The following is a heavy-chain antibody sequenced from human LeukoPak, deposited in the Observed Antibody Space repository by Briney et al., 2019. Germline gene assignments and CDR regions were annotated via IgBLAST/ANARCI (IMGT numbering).Heavy chain of an antibody. CDR1: GGTFSSYA. V-gene: IGHV1-69*06. D-gene: IGHD3-22*01. CDR2: IIPIFGTA. J-gene: IGHJ4*02. CDR3: AREKTSYYDSSGYGDY. Sequence: SVKVSCKASGGTFSSYAISWVRQAPGQGLEWMGGIIPIFGTANYAQKFQGRVTITADKSTSTAYMELNSLRAEDTAVYYCAREKTSYYDSSGYGDYWGQGTLVTVSS.